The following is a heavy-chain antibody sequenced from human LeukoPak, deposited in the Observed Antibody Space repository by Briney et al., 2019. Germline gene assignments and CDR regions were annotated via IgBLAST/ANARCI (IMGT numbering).Heavy chain of an antibody. CDR1: RFTFSSCW. Sequence: GGSLRLSCAATRFTFSSCWMHWVRQAPGKGLVWVSRINSDGSSTTYADSVKGRFTISRDNAKNTLYLQMNSLRAEDTAVYYCARGGAVAGIMDVWGKGTTVTVSS. V-gene: IGHV3-74*01. CDR2: INSDGSST. J-gene: IGHJ6*04. CDR3: ARGGAVAGIMDV. D-gene: IGHD6-13*01.